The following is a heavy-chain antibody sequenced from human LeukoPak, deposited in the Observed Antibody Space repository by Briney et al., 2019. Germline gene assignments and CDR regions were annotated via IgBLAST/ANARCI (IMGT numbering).Heavy chain of an antibody. CDR3: AKESTVTPGNVNWFDP. Sequence: GGSLRLSCAASGFTFSDYEMNWVRQAPGKGLEWILHISTSGSIIHYADSVKGRFTISRDNSKNTLYLHMNTLRADDTAVYYCAKESTVTPGNVNWFDPWGRGTLVTVSS. D-gene: IGHD4-17*01. V-gene: IGHV3-48*03. J-gene: IGHJ5*02. CDR2: ISTSGSII. CDR1: GFTFSDYE.